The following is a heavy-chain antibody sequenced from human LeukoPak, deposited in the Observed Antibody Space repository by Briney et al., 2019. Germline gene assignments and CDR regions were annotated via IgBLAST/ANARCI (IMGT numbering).Heavy chain of an antibody. CDR2: IGTDGDT. J-gene: IGHJ3*02. Sequence: GGSLRLSCAASGFTFSSYDMHWVRQATGKGLEWVSAIGTDGDTFYPGSVKGRFTISRDNAENSLYLQLNSLRAEDTAVYYCARIGVDAFDIWGQGKMVTVSS. CDR1: GFTFSSYD. CDR3: ARIGVDAFDI. V-gene: IGHV3-13*01.